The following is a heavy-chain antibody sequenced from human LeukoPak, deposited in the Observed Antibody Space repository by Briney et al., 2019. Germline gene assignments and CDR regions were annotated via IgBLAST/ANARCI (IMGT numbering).Heavy chain of an antibody. D-gene: IGHD3-22*01. CDR3: AREREWGYYDSRASNAFDI. Sequence: RASVKVSCKASGYTFTSYGISWVRQAPGQGLEWMGWISAYNGNTNYAQKLQGRVTMTTDTSTSTACMELSRLRSDDTAVYYCAREREWGYYDSRASNAFDIWGQGTMVTVSS. J-gene: IGHJ3*02. CDR2: ISAYNGNT. CDR1: GYTFTSYG. V-gene: IGHV1-18*01.